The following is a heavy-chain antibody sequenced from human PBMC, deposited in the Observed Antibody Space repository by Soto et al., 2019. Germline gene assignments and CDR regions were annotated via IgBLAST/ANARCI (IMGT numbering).Heavy chain of an antibody. CDR1: GYTFTSYG. CDR2: ISSYNANT. Sequence: QVQLVQSGAEVKKPGASVKVSCKASGYTFTSYGISWVRQAPGQGLEWMGWISSYNANTNYEQKRQGRVTMTTETATNTAYMELRSLKFDDTAVYYCAREGVYRGAYYYYGMDVWGQGTTVTVSS. J-gene: IGHJ6*02. CDR3: AREGVYRGAYYYYGMDV. V-gene: IGHV1-18*01. D-gene: IGHD3-10*01.